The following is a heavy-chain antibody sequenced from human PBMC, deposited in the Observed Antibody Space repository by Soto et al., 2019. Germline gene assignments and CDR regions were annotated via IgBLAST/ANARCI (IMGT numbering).Heavy chain of an antibody. CDR1: GFTFSSYW. Sequence: GGSLTLSSAASGFTFSSYWTHSVRQAAGNGLVWGSEIDSDVSRTNYADSVKGRFTITKHNAKTSHYLQRNSLKTEDTATYSDTRGKGYCCCTRCRVCWFDHWGQGTLVTVSS. J-gene: IGHJ5*02. D-gene: IGHD2-2*01. V-gene: IGHV3-74*01. CDR2: IDSDVSRT. CDR3: TRGKGYCCCTRCRVCWFDH.